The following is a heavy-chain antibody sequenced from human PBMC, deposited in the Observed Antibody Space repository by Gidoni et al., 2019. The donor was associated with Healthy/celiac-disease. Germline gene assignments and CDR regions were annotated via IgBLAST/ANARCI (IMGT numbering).Heavy chain of an antibody. CDR2: IYYSGST. CDR3: ARDRRGVYSSSDYYYYGMDV. D-gene: IGHD6-13*01. J-gene: IGHJ6*02. V-gene: IGHV4-31*03. CDR1: GGSISSGGSY. Sequence: QVQLQESGPGLVKPSQTLSLTCTVSGGSISSGGSYWSWIRQHPGKGLEWIGYIYYSGSTYYNPSLKSRVTISVDTSKNQFSLKLSSVTAADTAVYYCARDRRGVYSSSDYYYYGMDVWGQGTTVTVSS.